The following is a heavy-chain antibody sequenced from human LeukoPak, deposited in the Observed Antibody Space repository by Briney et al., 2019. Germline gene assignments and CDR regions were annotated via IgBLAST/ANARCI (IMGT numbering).Heavy chain of an antibody. V-gene: IGHV3-7*01. D-gene: IGHD3-22*01. Sequence: PWGSLRLSCAASGFTFSSDWMSWVLQAPRERGEWVANIKQDRRENYYVQSLKGRFTISRDNAKNSLCLQMSTVRAADTRLYYCARFFFLIAPDYWGQGTLVTVSS. CDR3: ARFFFLIAPDY. CDR1: GFTFSSDW. CDR2: IKQDRREN. J-gene: IGHJ4*02.